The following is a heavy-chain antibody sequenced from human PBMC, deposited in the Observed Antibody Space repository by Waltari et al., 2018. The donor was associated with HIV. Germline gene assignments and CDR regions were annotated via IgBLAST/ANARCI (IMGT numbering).Heavy chain of an antibody. CDR1: GFTFSSYA. Sequence: QVQLVESGGGVVQPGRSLRLSCAASGFTFSSYAMHWVRQAPGKGLEWVAFISYDGSNKYYADSGKGRFTISRDNSKNTLYLQMNSLRAEDTAVYYCASHYDSSGYYDFDYWGQGTLVTVSS. CDR3: ASHYDSSGYYDFDY. J-gene: IGHJ4*02. D-gene: IGHD3-22*01. CDR2: ISYDGSNK. V-gene: IGHV3-30*01.